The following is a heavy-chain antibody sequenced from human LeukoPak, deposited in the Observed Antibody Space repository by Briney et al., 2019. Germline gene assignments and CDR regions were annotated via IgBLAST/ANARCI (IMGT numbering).Heavy chain of an antibody. Sequence: GGSLRLSCAASGFTFSSYAMSWVRQPPGKGLEWISAISGSGGSTYYAYSVSGRSTTSRDNSKNTLYLQMNSLRAEDTAVYYCAKWTAVVVTATTYFDYWGQGTLVTLSS. V-gene: IGHV3-23*01. CDR3: AKWTAVVVTATTYFDY. D-gene: IGHD2-21*02. CDR1: GFTFSSYA. J-gene: IGHJ4*02. CDR2: ISGSGGST.